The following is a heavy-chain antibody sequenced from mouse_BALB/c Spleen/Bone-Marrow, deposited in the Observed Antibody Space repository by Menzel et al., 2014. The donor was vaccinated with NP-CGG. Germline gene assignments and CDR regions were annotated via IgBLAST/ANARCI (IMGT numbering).Heavy chain of an antibody. CDR3: ARGLDY. CDR2: INTNGGNT. Sequence: EVQGVESGRGLVQPGGSLKLSCAASGFTFSSYGMSWVRQTPDKRLELVATINTNGGNTYYPDSVKGRFTISRDNAKNTLYLQMSSLKSEDTAMYYCARGLDYWGQGTTLTVSS. CDR1: GFTFSSYG. V-gene: IGHV5-6-3*01. J-gene: IGHJ2*01.